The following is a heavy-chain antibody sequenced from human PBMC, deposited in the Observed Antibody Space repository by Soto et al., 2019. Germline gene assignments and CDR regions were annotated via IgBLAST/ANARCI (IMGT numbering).Heavy chain of an antibody. CDR3: ARDPYSSTTGTIMDY. J-gene: IGHJ4*02. V-gene: IGHV3-48*02. Sequence: EVQLVESGGGLVQPGGSLRLSCAASGFTFSNYAMNWVRQAPGKGLEWVSYISHKSSAIYHADSVKGRFTISRDNAKNSLYLEMNRVRDEDRAVYYCARDPYSSTTGTIMDYWGQGTLVTVSS. CDR2: ISHKSSAI. D-gene: IGHD4-17*01. CDR1: GFTFSNYA.